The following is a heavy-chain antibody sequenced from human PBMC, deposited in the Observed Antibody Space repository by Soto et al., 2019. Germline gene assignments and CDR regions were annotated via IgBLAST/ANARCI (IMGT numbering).Heavy chain of an antibody. Sequence: SETLSLTCTVSGGSISSSSYYWGWIRQPPGKGLEWIGSIYYSGSTYYKKSLKSRVTISVDTSKNQFSLKLSSVTAADTAVFYCARTPMITFGGVIVSFDYWGQGTLVTVSS. D-gene: IGHD3-16*02. CDR3: ARTPMITFGGVIVSFDY. V-gene: IGHV4-39*01. CDR2: IYYSGST. J-gene: IGHJ4*02. CDR1: GGSISSSSYY.